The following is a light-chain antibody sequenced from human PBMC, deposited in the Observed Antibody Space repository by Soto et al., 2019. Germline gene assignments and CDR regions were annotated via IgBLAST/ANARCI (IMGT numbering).Light chain of an antibody. Sequence: QSVLTQPASVSGSPGQSITISCTGSSSDFTSFNYVFWYQHLPGRAPKLIISEVSDRPSGVSNRFSGSKSDNTASLTISGLQAEDEADYYCASYTTNSSLVVFGGGTQLTVL. J-gene: IGLJ2*01. CDR1: SSDFTSFNY. V-gene: IGLV2-14*01. CDR2: EVS. CDR3: ASYTTNSSLVV.